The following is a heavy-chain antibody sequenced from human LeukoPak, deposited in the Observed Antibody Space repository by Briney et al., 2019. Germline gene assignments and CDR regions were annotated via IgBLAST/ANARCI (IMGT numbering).Heavy chain of an antibody. CDR2: INYDGTTT. Sequence: GGSLRLSCAASGLTFSSYCMHWVRQAPGKGLVWVSHINYDGTTTSYTDSVKGRFTISRDSAKNTLYLQKTNLRAEHTAVYYCARITNCGAECNYFAIAVWGKGTTVTVSS. V-gene: IGHV3-74*01. CDR1: GLTFSSYC. J-gene: IGHJ6*04. CDR3: ARITNCGAECNYFAIAV. D-gene: IGHD2-21*01.